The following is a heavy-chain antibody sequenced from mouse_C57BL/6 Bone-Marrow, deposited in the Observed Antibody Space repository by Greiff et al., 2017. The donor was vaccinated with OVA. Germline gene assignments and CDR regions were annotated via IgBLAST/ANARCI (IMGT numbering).Heavy chain of an antibody. CDR2: IDPSDSYT. CDR1: GYTFTSYW. D-gene: IGHD1-1*01. J-gene: IGHJ4*01. V-gene: IGHV1-59*01. CDR3: ARSSITTVVDDWYAMDY. Sequence: QVQLKQPGAELVRPGTSVKLSCKASGYTFTSYWMHWVKQRPGQGLEWIGVIDPSDSYTNYNQKFKGKATLTVDTSSSTAYMQLSSLTSEDSAVYYCARSSITTVVDDWYAMDYWGQGTSVTVSS.